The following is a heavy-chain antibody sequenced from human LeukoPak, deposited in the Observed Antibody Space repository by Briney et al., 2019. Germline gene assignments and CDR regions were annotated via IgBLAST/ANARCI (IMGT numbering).Heavy chain of an antibody. D-gene: IGHD4-17*01. CDR1: GFTFSSYS. CDR3: ARDAQGFYGDFPTWYFDL. J-gene: IGHJ2*01. CDR2: ISSSSSTT. V-gene: IGHV3-48*01. Sequence: PGGSLRLSRAASGFTFSSYSMNWVRQAPPKGLECVSYISSSSSTTYYADSVKGRFTLSRDNAKNSLYLKMNSLRGEQRAVYYCARDAQGFYGDFPTWYFDLWGRGTLVTVSS.